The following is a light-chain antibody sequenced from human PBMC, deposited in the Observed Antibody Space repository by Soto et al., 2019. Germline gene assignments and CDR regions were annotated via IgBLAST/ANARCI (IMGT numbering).Light chain of an antibody. J-gene: IGKJ4*01. CDR1: QTLLHSNGYNY. CDR2: LGS. V-gene: IGKV2-28*01. Sequence: DIVMTQSPPSLPVTPGEPASFSCRSSQTLLHSNGYNYLDWYLQKPGQPPQLLIYLGSNRASGVPDRFSGSGSGTDFTLKISRVEAEDVRVYYCMQALQTPTFGGGTKVAIK. CDR3: MQALQTPT.